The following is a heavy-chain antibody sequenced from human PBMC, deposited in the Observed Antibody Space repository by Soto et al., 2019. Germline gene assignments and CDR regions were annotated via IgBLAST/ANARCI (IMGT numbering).Heavy chain of an antibody. V-gene: IGHV3-15*01. D-gene: IGHD6-13*01. Sequence: GGSLGLSCAASGFTFSDAWMNWVRQAPGKGLEWVGHIKSNTDGGTTAYAAPVKDRFTISRDDSYNTLYLQMNSLRAEDTAVYFCANEDVAAAGIGAFDISRQVTMVT. CDR2: IKSNTDGGTT. J-gene: IGHJ3*02. CDR3: ANEDVAAAGIGAFDI. CDR1: GFTFSDAW.